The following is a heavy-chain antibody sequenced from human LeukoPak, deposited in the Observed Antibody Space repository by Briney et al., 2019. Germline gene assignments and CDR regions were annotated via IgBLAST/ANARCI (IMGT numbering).Heavy chain of an antibody. CDR1: GGSISSSSYY. J-gene: IGHJ4*02. CDR3: ARDPTTKAAAGFLRPY. D-gene: IGHD6-13*01. CDR2: IYYSGST. Sequence: PSETLSLTCTVSGGSISSSSYYWGWIRQPPGKGLEWIGSIYYSGSTYYNPSLKSRVTVSVNTSKTQFSLKLSSVTAADTAVYYCARDPTTKAAAGFLRPYWGQGTLVTASS. V-gene: IGHV4-39*07.